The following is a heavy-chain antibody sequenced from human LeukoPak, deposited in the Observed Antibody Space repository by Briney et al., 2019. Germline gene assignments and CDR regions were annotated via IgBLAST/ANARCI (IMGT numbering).Heavy chain of an antibody. CDR1: GFTLSSYA. V-gene: IGHV3-23*01. J-gene: IGHJ4*02. Sequence: GGSLRLSCAASGFTLSSYAMSWVRQALGKGLEWVSAISVSGNTYHAASVKGRFTISRDSSKNTLYLQMNRLRAEDAAVYYCAKAPVTTCSGAYCYPFDYWGQGTLVTVSS. CDR2: ISVSGNT. CDR3: AKAPVTTCSGAYCYPFDY. D-gene: IGHD2-21*01.